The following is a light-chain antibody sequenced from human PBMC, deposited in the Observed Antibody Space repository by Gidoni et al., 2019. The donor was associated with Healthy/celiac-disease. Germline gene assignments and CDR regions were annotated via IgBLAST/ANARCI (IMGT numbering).Light chain of an antibody. CDR2: KAS. CDR1: PRISCW. J-gene: IGKJ1*01. CDR3: QQYNSYPGT. V-gene: IGKV1-5*03. Sequence: DIQMTQSPSTLSAPVGDRVTLPCRASPRISCWLAWYQQKPGKAPKLLIYKASSLESGVPSRFSGSGSGTEFTLTISSLQPDDFATYYCQQYNSYPGTFGQGTKVEIK.